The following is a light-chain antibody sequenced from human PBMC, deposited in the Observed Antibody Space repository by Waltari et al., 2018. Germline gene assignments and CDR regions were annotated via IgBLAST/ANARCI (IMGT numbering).Light chain of an antibody. CDR3: QQYGSSPKT. CDR1: QSVSSSY. V-gene: IGKV3-20*01. J-gene: IGKJ1*01. CDR2: GAS. Sequence: EIVLTQSPGTLSLSPGERATLSCRASQSVSSSYLAWYQQKPGQAPRLLIYGASSRATGIPDRFRGSGSGTDFTFTISRLEPEDFAVYYCQQYGSSPKTFGQGTKVEIK.